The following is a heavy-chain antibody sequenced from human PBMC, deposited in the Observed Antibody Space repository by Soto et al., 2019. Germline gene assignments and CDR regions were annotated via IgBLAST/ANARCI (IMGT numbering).Heavy chain of an antibody. J-gene: IGHJ4*02. D-gene: IGHD3-10*01. CDR1: GGTFSSHT. CDR2: IIPILALA. Sequence: ASVKVSCKASGGTFSSHTFSWVRQAPGQGLEWMGRIIPILALANYAQKFQGRVTIAADKSTSTAYMELSSLRSEDTAVYYCARDYEGTMARGFDYWGQGTLVTVSA. V-gene: IGHV1-69*04. CDR3: ARDYEGTMARGFDY.